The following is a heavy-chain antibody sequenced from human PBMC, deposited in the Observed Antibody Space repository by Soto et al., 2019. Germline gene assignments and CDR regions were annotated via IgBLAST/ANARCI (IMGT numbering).Heavy chain of an antibody. J-gene: IGHJ4*02. V-gene: IGHV3-23*01. D-gene: IGHD6-13*01. CDR2: ISDSGGTT. CDR3: ANAAPITPLVPIDF. CDR1: GFTCSSYA. Sequence: GGYLRLACAASGFTCSSYAISWARQALGKGLEWVSVISDSGGTTYYADSVKGRFTISRDNSKNTLYLQMNSLRAEDTAVYYCANAAPITPLVPIDFWGQGTLVTVSS.